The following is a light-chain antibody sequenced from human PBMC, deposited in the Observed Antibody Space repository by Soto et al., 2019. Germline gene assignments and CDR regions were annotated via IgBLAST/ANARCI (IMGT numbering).Light chain of an antibody. V-gene: IGLV1-40*01. CDR1: SSNIGAGYD. CDR3: QSSDNNATSVI. J-gene: IGLJ2*01. Sequence: QSVLTQPPSVSGAPGQRVTISCTGSSSNIGAGYDVHWYQQLPGTAPKLLIYGNSNRPSGVPDRFSGSKSGTSASLAITGLQAEDEADYYCQSSDNNATSVIFGGGTKLTVL. CDR2: GNS.